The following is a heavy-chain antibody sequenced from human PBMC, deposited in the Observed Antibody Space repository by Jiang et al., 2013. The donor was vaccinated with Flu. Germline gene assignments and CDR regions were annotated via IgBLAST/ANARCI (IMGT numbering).Heavy chain of an antibody. D-gene: IGHD3-3*01. CDR2: INTNTGNP. CDR1: GYTFTSYA. J-gene: IGHJ6*02. CDR3: ARDNYDFWSGSYGMDV. Sequence: QSGSELKKPGASVKVSCKASGYTFTSYAMNWVRRAPGQGLEWMGWINTNTGNPTYAQGFTGRFVFSLDTSVSTAYLQICSLKAEDTAVYYCARDNYDFWSGSYGMDVWGQGTTVTVSS. V-gene: IGHV7-4-1*01.